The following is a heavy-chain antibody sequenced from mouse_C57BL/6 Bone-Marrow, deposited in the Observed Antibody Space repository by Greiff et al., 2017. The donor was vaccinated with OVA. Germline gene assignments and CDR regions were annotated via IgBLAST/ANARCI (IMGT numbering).Heavy chain of an antibody. D-gene: IGHD3-3*01. Sequence: EVHLVESGGGLVQPGGSLKLSCAASGFTFSDYYMYWVRQTPEKRLEWVAYISNGGGSTYYPDTVKGRFTISRDNAKNTLYLQISRLKSEDTAMYYCARHGGDVGVFDYWGQGTTLTVSS. V-gene: IGHV5-12*01. CDR1: GFTFSDYY. CDR3: ARHGGDVGVFDY. J-gene: IGHJ2*01. CDR2: ISNGGGST.